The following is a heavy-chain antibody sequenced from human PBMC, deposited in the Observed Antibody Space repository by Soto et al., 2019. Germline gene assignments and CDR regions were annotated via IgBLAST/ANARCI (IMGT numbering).Heavy chain of an antibody. J-gene: IGHJ4*02. CDR2: ISDGGHTT. CDR3: AKAQLGFVSGWSED. V-gene: IGHV3-23*01. Sequence: EVQLLESGGGLVQPGGSLRLSCAASGLTFSNYAMTWVRQAPGRGLEWVSSISDGGHTTYYADSVKGRFSISRDNSRNTVYLQLDSLRAEDTAVYYCAKAQLGFVSGWSEDWGQGTLVAVSS. D-gene: IGHD6-19*01. CDR1: GLTFSNYA.